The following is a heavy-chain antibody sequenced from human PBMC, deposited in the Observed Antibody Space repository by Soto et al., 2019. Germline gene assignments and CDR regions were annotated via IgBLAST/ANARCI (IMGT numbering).Heavy chain of an antibody. CDR1: GFPFSTYA. J-gene: IGHJ1*01. Sequence: GSLRLSCAASGFPFSTYAMNWVRQTPDKGLEWLSYISDSGSTIHYADSVKGRFTISRDNAKNSLYLQMNSLRADDTAVYYCTRDGFWGQGTLVTVSS. CDR3: TRDGF. V-gene: IGHV3-48*03. CDR2: ISDSGSTI. D-gene: IGHD5-12*01.